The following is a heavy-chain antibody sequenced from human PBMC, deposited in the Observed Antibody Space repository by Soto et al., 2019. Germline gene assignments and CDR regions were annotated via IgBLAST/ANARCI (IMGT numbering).Heavy chain of an antibody. J-gene: IGHJ3*02. CDR2: INPSGGST. Sequence: GXSVKVTCDAAGYSSTSYYMHWGRQAPGQGLEWMGIINPSGGSTIYAQKFQCRVTMTRDTSTSTVYMELSSLRSEDTAVYYCARVTVTTHAFDIWGRGTMVTVPS. D-gene: IGHD4-17*01. CDR3: ARVTVTTHAFDI. V-gene: IGHV1-46*01. CDR1: GYSSTSYY.